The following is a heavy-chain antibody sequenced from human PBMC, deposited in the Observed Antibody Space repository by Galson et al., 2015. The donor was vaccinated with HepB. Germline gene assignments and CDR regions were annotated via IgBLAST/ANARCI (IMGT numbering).Heavy chain of an antibody. CDR1: GFTFSNYW. CDR2: IKQDGSEK. J-gene: IGHJ4*02. V-gene: IGHV3-7*03. Sequence: SLRLSCAASGFTFSNYWMSWVRQAPGKGLEWVAQIKQDGSEKYYVDSVKGRFTISRDNAKNSLYLQMNTLRGEDTAVYYCARKAAYSTSWAAFDYWGQGSLVTVSS. CDR3: ARKAAYSTSWAAFDY. D-gene: IGHD2-2*01.